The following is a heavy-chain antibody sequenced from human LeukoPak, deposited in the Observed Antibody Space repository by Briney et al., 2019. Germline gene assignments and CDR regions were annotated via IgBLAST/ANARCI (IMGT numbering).Heavy chain of an antibody. CDR3: AKTPKRYDSSGYGVYYFDY. CDR2: ISWNSGSI. J-gene: IGHJ4*02. CDR1: GFTFDDYA. V-gene: IGHV3-9*01. Sequence: PGGSLRLSCAASGFTFDDYAMHWVRQAPGKGLEWVSGISWNSGSIGYADSVKGRFTISRDNAKNSLYLQMNSLRAEDTALYYCAKTPKRYDSSGYGVYYFDYWGQGTLVTVSS. D-gene: IGHD3-22*01.